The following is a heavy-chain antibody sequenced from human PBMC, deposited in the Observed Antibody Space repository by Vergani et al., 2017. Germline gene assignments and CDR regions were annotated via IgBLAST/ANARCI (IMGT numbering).Heavy chain of an antibody. J-gene: IGHJ4*02. CDR2: IWYDGSNK. CDR3: AKATIAVAGTGIDY. V-gene: IGHV3-33*06. CDR1: GFTFSSYG. D-gene: IGHD6-19*01. Sequence: QVQLVESGGGVVQPGRSLRLSCAASGFTFSSYGMHWVRQAPGKGLEWVAVIWYDGSNKYYADSVKGRFTISRDNSKNTLYLQMNSLRAEATAVYYCAKATIAVAGTGIDYWGQGTLVTVSS.